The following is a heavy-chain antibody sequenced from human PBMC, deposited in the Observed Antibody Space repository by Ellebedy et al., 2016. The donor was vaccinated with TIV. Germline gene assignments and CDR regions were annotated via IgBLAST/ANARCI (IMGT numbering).Heavy chain of an antibody. J-gene: IGHJ4*02. CDR3: ARVGSGWCYFDY. CDR1: GYTFTSYG. Sequence: ASVKVSXXASGYTFTSYGISWVRQAPGQGLEWMGWISAYNGNTNYAQKLQGRVTMTTDTSTSTAYMELRSLRSDDTAVYYCARVGSGWCYFDYWGQGTLVTVSS. V-gene: IGHV1-18*01. D-gene: IGHD6-19*01. CDR2: ISAYNGNT.